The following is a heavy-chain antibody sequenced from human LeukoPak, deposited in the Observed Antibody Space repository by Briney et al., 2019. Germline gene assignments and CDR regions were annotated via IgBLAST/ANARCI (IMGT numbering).Heavy chain of an antibody. CDR3: ARGGSIVVVTVAFDY. Sequence: ASVRVSCKASGYTFTDYYIHWVRQAPGQGLEWMGWISPDIGGTNYAQKFQGRVTMTRDTSISTAYMELRSLRSDDTAVYYCARGGSIVVVTVAFDYWGQGTLVTVSS. CDR2: ISPDIGGT. CDR1: GYTFTDYY. V-gene: IGHV1-2*02. D-gene: IGHD2-21*02. J-gene: IGHJ4*02.